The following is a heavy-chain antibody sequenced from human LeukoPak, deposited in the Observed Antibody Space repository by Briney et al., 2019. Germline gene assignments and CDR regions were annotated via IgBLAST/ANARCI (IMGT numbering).Heavy chain of an antibody. D-gene: IGHD5-18*01. CDR2: IYSGGST. CDR1: GFTVSSNY. Sequence: PGGSLRLSCAASGFTVSSNYMSWVRQAPGKGLEWVSVIYSGGSTYYADSVKGRFTISRDNSKNTLYLQMNSLRAEDTAVYYCARVTNEIRLWYKGHYYYYYMDVWGKGTTVTISS. V-gene: IGHV3-53*01. J-gene: IGHJ6*03. CDR3: ARVTNEIRLWYKGHYYYYYMDV.